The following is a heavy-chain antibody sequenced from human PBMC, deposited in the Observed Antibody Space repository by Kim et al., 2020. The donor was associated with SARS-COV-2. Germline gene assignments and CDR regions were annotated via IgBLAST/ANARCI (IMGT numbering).Heavy chain of an antibody. Sequence: SLRLSCSSSGFTFSSYEMNWVRQAPGKGLEWVSYISSSGSTIYYADSVKGRFTISRDNAKNSLYLQMNSLRAEDTAVYYCARVGWTYYYDSSGYYYYYYGMDVWGQGTTVTVSS. CDR1: GFTFSSYE. D-gene: IGHD3-22*01. J-gene: IGHJ6*02. V-gene: IGHV3-48*03. CDR3: ARVGWTYYYDSSGYYYYYYGMDV. CDR2: ISSSGSTI.